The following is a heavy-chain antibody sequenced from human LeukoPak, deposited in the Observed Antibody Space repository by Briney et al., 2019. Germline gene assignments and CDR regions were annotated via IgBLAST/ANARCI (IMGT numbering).Heavy chain of an antibody. CDR3: ARGGYDILTGYYIYGMDV. CDR1: GFTFRNYA. D-gene: IGHD3-9*01. Sequence: QPGGSLRLSCVASGFTFRNYAIHWVRQAPGKGLEWMAGISADGSKKHYADSVKGRFFISRDTPLNTVYLQLNSLRAEDTAVYYCARGGYDILTGYYIYGMDVWGQGTTVTVSS. V-gene: IGHV3-30*03. CDR2: ISADGSKK. J-gene: IGHJ6*02.